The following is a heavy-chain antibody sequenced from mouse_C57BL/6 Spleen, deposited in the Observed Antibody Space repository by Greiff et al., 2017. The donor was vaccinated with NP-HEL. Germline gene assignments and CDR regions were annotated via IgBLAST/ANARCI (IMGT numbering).Heavy chain of an antibody. Sequence: QVQLQQSGPELVKPGASVKLSCKASGYTFTSYDINWVKQRPGQGLEWIGWIYPRDGSTKYNEKFKGKATLTVDTSSSTAYMELHSLTSEDSAVYFCARRPYSNYQGYFDYWGQGTTLTVSS. CDR3: ARRPYSNYQGYFDY. CDR1: GYTFTSYD. J-gene: IGHJ2*01. D-gene: IGHD2-5*01. CDR2: IYPRDGST. V-gene: IGHV1-85*01.